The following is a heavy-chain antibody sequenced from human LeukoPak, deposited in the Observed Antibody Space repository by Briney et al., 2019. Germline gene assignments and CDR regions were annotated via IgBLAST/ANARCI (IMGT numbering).Heavy chain of an antibody. CDR2: IKQNADAE. CDR3: ATTGFDSPFYFHY. CDR1: GFTFGRYW. V-gene: IGHV3-7*03. D-gene: IGHD5-12*01. Sequence: PGGSLRLSCAASGFTFGRYWMTWVRQAPGKGLEWVAIIKQNADAEYYVDSVKGRFTISKSNSQNSLYLQMNSLRPEDTAVYYCATTGFDSPFYFHYWGQGTLVTVSS. J-gene: IGHJ4*02.